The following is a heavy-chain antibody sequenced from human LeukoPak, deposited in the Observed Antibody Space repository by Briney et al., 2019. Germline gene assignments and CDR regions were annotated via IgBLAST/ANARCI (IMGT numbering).Heavy chain of an antibody. V-gene: IGHV4-34*01. CDR1: GGSFSGCY. CDR2: INHSGST. D-gene: IGHD6-13*01. CDR3: ARISSSWSPFDY. J-gene: IGHJ4*02. Sequence: SETLSLTCAVYGGSFSGCYWSWIRQPPGKGLEWIGEINHSGSTNYNPSLKSRVTISVDTSKNQFSLKLSSVTAADTAVYYCARISSSWSPFDYWGQGTLVTVSS.